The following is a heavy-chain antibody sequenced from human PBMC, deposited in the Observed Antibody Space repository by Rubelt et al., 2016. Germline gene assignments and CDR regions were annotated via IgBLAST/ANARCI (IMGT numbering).Heavy chain of an antibody. Sequence: KRRVTISVDTSKNQFSLKLSSVTAADTAVYYCARVQQWLAPDYWGQGTLVTVSS. CDR3: ARVQQWLAPDY. V-gene: IGHV4-30-2*04. D-gene: IGHD6-19*01. J-gene: IGHJ4*02.